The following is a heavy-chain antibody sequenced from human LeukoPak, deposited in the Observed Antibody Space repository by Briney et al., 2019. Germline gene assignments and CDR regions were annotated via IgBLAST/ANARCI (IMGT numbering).Heavy chain of an antibody. Sequence: ASVKVSCKASGYTFTSYYMHWVRQAPGQGLEWMGIINPSGGSTSYAQRFQGRVTMTRDTSTSTVYMELSSLRSEDTAVYYCARGTAVSGTSDYFDSWGQGTLVTVSS. CDR1: GYTFTSYY. CDR3: ARGTAVSGTSDYFDS. D-gene: IGHD6-19*01. CDR2: INPSGGST. V-gene: IGHV1-46*01. J-gene: IGHJ4*02.